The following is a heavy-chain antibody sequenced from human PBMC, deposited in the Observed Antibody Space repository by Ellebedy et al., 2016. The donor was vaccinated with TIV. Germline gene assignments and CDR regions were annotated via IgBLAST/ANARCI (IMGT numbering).Heavy chain of an antibody. J-gene: IGHJ3*02. CDR2: IWNDGSKE. D-gene: IGHD6-13*01. V-gene: IGHV3-33*02. Sequence: GESLKISXAASGFTFRSYGMHWVRQAPGKGLEWVAVIWNDGSKEFYADFAKGRFTISRDNSKNTLFLQMNSLRAEDTAVYYCARSLVLAFDIWGQGTMVTVSS. CDR1: GFTFRSYG. CDR3: ARSLVLAFDI.